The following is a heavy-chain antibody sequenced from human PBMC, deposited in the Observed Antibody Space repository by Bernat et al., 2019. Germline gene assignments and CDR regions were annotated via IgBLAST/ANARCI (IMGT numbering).Heavy chain of an antibody. D-gene: IGHD2-8*02. CDR2: IKQDGSVQ. J-gene: IGHJ1*01. CDR3: ARGYGPEN. V-gene: IGHV3-7*03. Sequence: EVQLVESGGALVQPGGSLRLSCVGSGFSFSGIWMTWVRQAPGKGLEWVANIKQDGSVQHYVDSMKGRFIISRDNTKNSLFLQMNSLRVDDTAVYYCARGYGPENWGQGTLVTVSS. CDR1: GFSFSGIW.